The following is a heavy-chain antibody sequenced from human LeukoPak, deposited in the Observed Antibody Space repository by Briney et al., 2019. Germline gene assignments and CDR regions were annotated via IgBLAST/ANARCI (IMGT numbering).Heavy chain of an antibody. V-gene: IGHV4-59*01. CDR1: GGSISSYY. CDR3: AKGYCSSTSCYEWFDP. Sequence: PSETLSLTCTVSGGSISSYYWSWIRQPPGKGLEWIGYIYYSGSTNYNPSLKSRVTISVDTSKNQFSLKLSSVTAADTAVYYCAKGYCSSTSCYEWFDPWGQGTLVSVSS. J-gene: IGHJ5*02. D-gene: IGHD2-2*01. CDR2: IYYSGST.